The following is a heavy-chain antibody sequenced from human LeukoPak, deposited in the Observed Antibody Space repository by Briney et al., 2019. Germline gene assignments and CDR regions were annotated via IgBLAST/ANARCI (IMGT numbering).Heavy chain of an antibody. J-gene: IGHJ4*02. D-gene: IGHD2-2*01. CDR2: IYTNGST. CDR1: GGSISSYY. V-gene: IGHV4-4*07. CDR3: ARGMRYCSSTSCYPHLDY. Sequence: SETLSLTCTVSGGSISSYYWSWIRQPAGKGLEWIGRIYTNGSTNYNPSLKSRVTMSVDTSKNQFSLKLSSVTAADTAVYYCARGMRYCSSTSCYPHLDYWGQGTLVTVSS.